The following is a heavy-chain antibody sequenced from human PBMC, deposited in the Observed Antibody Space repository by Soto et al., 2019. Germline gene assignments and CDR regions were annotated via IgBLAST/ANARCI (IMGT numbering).Heavy chain of an antibody. D-gene: IGHD3-22*01. CDR1: GYTFTSYA. J-gene: IGHJ6*02. CDR2: INAGNGNT. CDR3: AADARVGYYYDSSGYNYYYYGMDV. Sequence: ASVKVSCKASGYTFTSYAMHWVRQAPGQRLEWMGWINAGNGNTKYSQKFQGRVTITRDTSASTAYMELSSLRSEDTAVYYCAADARVGYYYDSSGYNYYYYGMDVWGQGTTVIGSS. V-gene: IGHV1-3*01.